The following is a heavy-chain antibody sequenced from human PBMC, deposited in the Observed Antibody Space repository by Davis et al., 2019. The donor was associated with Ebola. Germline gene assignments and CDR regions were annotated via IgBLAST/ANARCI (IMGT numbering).Heavy chain of an antibody. CDR1: GFTFTNSA. CDR2: IVVGNVNT. Sequence: SVKVSCKASGFTFTNSAMQRVRHARGQRPEWIGSIVVGNVNTNYAQKFQGRVTITRDMSTSTSYLDLNNLRSEDTAVYYCAASAGTVGKFDYWGQGTLVTVSS. CDR3: AASAGTVGKFDY. J-gene: IGHJ4*01. V-gene: IGHV1-58*02. D-gene: IGHD1-14*01.